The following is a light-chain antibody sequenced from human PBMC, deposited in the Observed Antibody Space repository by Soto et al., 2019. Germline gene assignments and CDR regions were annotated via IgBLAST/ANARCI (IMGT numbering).Light chain of an antibody. CDR3: QSYDSSLSAYVV. CDR2: GNS. V-gene: IGLV1-40*01. Sequence: QSVLTQPPSVSGAPGQRVTISCTGSSSNIGAGYDVHWYQQLPGTAPKLLIYGNSNRPSGVPDRFSGSKSGTSASLAITGLQAEDEADYYGQSYDSSLSAYVVFGGGTQLTV. CDR1: SSNIGAGYD. J-gene: IGLJ2*01.